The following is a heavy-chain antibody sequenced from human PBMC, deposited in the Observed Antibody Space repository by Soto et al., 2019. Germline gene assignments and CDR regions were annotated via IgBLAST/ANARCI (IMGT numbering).Heavy chain of an antibody. CDR2: IRSKANSYAT. Sequence: GGSLRLSCAASGFTFSGSAMHWVRQASGKGLEWVGRIRSKANSYATAYAASVKGRFTISRDDSKNTAYLQMNSLKTEDTAVYYCTSGPRGYYDSSGYWSLRSGFVFRDYWGQGTLVTVSS. J-gene: IGHJ4*02. CDR1: GFTFSGSA. D-gene: IGHD3-22*01. V-gene: IGHV3-73*01. CDR3: TSGPRGYYDSSGYWSLRSGFVFRDY.